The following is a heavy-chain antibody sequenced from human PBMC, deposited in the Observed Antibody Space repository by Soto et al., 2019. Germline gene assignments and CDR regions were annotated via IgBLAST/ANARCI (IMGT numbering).Heavy chain of an antibody. CDR3: ARVPALVSDFWSGYKPRSYFDY. CDR1: GWSFSGYY. D-gene: IGHD3-3*01. J-gene: IGHJ4*02. Sequence: QVQLQQWGAGLLKPSETLSLTCAVYGWSFSGYYWSWIRQPPGKGLEWMGEVNHSGSTNYNPSLQSRITISVDTAKTQYSLELSSVTAADTAVYYCARVPALVSDFWSGYKPRSYFDYWGQGTLVTVSS. V-gene: IGHV4-34*01. CDR2: VNHSGST.